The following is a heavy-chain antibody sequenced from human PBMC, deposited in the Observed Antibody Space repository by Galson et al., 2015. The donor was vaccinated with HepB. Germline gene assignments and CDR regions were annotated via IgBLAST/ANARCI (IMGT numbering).Heavy chain of an antibody. Sequence: SVKVSCKASGGTFSSYAISWVRQAPGQGLEWMGGIIPIFGTANYAQKFQGRVTITADESTSTAYMELSSLRSEDTAVYYCARALGEGGYCTNGVCYGYYGMDVWGQGTTVTVSS. CDR2: IIPIFGTA. D-gene: IGHD2-8*01. CDR1: GGTFSSYA. J-gene: IGHJ6*02. V-gene: IGHV1-69*13. CDR3: ARALGEGGYCTNGVCYGYYGMDV.